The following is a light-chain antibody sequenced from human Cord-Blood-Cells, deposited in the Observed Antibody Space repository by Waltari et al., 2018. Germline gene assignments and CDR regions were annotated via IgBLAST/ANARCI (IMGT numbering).Light chain of an antibody. V-gene: IGKV3-11*01. CDR1: QSVRSY. CDR3: QQRSNWWT. J-gene: IGKJ1*01. CDR2: DAS. Sequence: EIVLTQSPATLSLSPGERATLSCRASQSVRSYLAWYQQKPGQAPRLLIYDASNRATAIPARFSGSGSGTDFTLTISSLEPEDFAVYYCQQRSNWWTFGQGTKVEIK.